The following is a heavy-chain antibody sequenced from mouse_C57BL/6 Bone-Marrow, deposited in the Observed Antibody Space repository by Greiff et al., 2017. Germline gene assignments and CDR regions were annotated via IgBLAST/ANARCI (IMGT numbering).Heavy chain of an antibody. CDR3: ARARLRYWYVDV. CDR1: GFTFSSYA. Sequence: EVNVVESGGGLVKPGGSLKLSCAASGFTFSSYAMSWVRQTPEKRLEWVATISDGGSYTYYPDNVKGRFTISRDNAKNNLSLQMSHLKSEDTAMDYCARARLRYWYVDVWGTGTTVTVYS. D-gene: IGHD2-4*01. CDR2: ISDGGSYT. J-gene: IGHJ1*03. V-gene: IGHV5-4*03.